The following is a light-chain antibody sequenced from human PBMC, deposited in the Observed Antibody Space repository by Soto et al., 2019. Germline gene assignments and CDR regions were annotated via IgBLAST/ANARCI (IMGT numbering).Light chain of an antibody. Sequence: EIVMAQSPATLSVSPGEGASVSCRASQSVRSNLAWYQQKPGQAPRLLMYGASTRATGIPARFSGSGSGTEFTLTISSLQSEDFAVYYCQQYNNWPPWTFGQGTKVDIK. J-gene: IGKJ1*01. CDR2: GAS. CDR1: QSVRSN. CDR3: QQYNNWPPWT. V-gene: IGKV3-15*01.